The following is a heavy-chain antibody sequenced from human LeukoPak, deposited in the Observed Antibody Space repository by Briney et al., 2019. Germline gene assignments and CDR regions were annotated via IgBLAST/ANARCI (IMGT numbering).Heavy chain of an antibody. CDR3: ASKSLMYSSSPSWFDP. D-gene: IGHD6-6*01. V-gene: IGHV4-34*01. CDR2: INHSGST. J-gene: IGHJ5*02. Sequence: SETLFLTCAVYGGSFSGYYWSWIRQPPGKGLEWIGEINHSGSTNYNPSLKSRVTISVDTSKNQFSLKLSSVTAADTAVYYCASKSLMYSSSPSWFDPWGQGTLVTVSS. CDR1: GGSFSGYY.